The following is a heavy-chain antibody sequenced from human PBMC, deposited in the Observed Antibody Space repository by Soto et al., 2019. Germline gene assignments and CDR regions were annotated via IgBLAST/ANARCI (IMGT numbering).Heavy chain of an antibody. V-gene: IGHV1-46*04. J-gene: IGHJ4*02. CDR3: AVWNSVVNGALWSGPFAF. CDR1: GYTFTHYY. Sequence: QVQLVQSGAESREPGASVKVSCKASGYTFTHYYIHWVRQAPGQGLEWIGMRNPSGGATRFAHKLQGRVTMTSDTSTSTAYMEFSSMRSEDMAVYYCAVWNSVVNGALWSGPFAFWGQGTLVTVSS. CDR2: RNPSGGAT. D-gene: IGHD3-3*01.